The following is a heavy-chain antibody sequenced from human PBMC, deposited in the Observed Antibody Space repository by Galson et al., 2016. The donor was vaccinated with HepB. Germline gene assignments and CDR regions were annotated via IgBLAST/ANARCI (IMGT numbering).Heavy chain of an antibody. CDR1: GYTFTNYG. Sequence: SVKVSCKASGYTFTNYGLSWVRQAPGQGLEWMVWISVYNGDTNYAQNFQGRVTMTTDTSTSTASMELTSLTSDDTAVYYCARSESSGYYEDAFDIWGQGTRVTVSS. D-gene: IGHD3-22*01. CDR3: ARSESSGYYEDAFDI. J-gene: IGHJ3*02. V-gene: IGHV1-18*01. CDR2: ISVYNGDT.